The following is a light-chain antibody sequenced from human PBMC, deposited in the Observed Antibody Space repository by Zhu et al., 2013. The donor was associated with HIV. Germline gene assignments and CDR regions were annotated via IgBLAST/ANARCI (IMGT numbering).Light chain of an antibody. Sequence: EIVMTQSPATLSVSPGERATLSCRASQTVRSYLAWYQQKPGQGPRLLIYDASNRATGIPDRFSGSGSGTDFTLTISSLEPEDFAVYYCQQRSNWPPLFTFGPGTKVDIK. J-gene: IGKJ3*01. CDR3: QQRSNWPPLFT. V-gene: IGKV3-11*01. CDR1: QTVRSY. CDR2: DAS.